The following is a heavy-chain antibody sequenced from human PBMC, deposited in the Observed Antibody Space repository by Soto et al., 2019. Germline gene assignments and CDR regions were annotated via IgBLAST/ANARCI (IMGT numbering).Heavy chain of an antibody. Sequence: QVQLQESGPGLVKPSQTLSLTCTVSGGSISSSDYYWSWIRQPPGKGLEWIGYIYYSGSTYYNPSIKSRVTISVDTSKNQFSLKLSSVTAADTAVYYCARERPDGSRLDPWGQGTLVTVSS. D-gene: IGHD6-13*01. CDR1: GGSISSSDYY. J-gene: IGHJ5*02. CDR3: ARERPDGSRLDP. CDR2: IYYSGST. V-gene: IGHV4-30-4*01.